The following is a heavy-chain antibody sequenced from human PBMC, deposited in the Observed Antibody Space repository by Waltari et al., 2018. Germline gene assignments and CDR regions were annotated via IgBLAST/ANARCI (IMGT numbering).Heavy chain of an antibody. CDR2: IDYSGST. D-gene: IGHD3-3*01. CDR3: ARAPRYYDFWSGYQFDP. V-gene: IGHV4-59*13. CDR1: AVSIRSYY. Sequence: QVQLQESGPGLVKPSETLSLTCTVSAVSIRSYYWSWTRQPPGKGLEWIGYIDYSGSTNYNPSLKSRVTISVDTSKNQFSLKLSSVTAADTAVYYCARAPRYYDFWSGYQFDPWGQGTLVTVSS. J-gene: IGHJ5*02.